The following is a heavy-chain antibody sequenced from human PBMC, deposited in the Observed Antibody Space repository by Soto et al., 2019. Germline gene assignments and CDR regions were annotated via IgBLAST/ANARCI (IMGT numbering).Heavy chain of an antibody. J-gene: IGHJ4*02. V-gene: IGHV4-30-2*01. CDR1: GGSVSSDFSS. D-gene: IGHD3-9*01. CDR3: ARGQPGLFSFDS. Sequence: QLHLQESGSGLLKPSQTLSLTCGVSGGSVSSDFSSWIWIRQTSGKGLEWIGYIYHSGSSYFNPYLVGRGSISIDTSKTQFSLNLTSVTAADTAVYYCARGQPGLFSFDSWGQGILVTVSS. CDR2: IYHSGSS.